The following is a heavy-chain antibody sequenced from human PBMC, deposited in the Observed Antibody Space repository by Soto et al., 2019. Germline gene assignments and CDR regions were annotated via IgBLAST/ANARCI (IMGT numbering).Heavy chain of an antibody. CDR3: ARVGQLPYYYYGMDV. J-gene: IGHJ6*02. Sequence: GGSLRLSCGASGFTFSSYIMNWVRQAPGKGLEWVSSISSSSSYIYYADSVKGRFTISRDNAKNSLYLQMNSLRAEDTAVYYCARVGQLPYYYYGMDVWGQGTTVTVSS. CDR1: GFTFSSYI. V-gene: IGHV3-21*01. D-gene: IGHD1-26*01. CDR2: ISSSSSYI.